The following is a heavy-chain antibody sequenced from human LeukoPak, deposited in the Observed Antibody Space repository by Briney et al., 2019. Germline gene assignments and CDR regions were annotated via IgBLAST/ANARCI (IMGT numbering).Heavy chain of an antibody. Sequence: ASVKVSCKPSGYTFTSYAMNWVRQAPGQGLEWMGWINTNTGNPTYAQGFTGRFVFSLDTSVSTAYLQISSLKAEDTAVYYCARDLYAIAARPGNDYWGQGTLVTVSS. CDR3: ARDLYAIAARPGNDY. V-gene: IGHV7-4-1*02. CDR1: GYTFTSYA. J-gene: IGHJ4*02. CDR2: INTNTGNP. D-gene: IGHD6-6*01.